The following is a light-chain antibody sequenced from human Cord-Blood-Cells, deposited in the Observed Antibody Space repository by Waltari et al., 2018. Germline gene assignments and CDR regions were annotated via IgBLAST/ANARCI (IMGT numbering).Light chain of an antibody. CDR2: VGS. V-gene: IGLV2-23*01. Sequence: QSALTQPASVSGSPGQSITISCTGTSSDVGSYNLVSWYQQHPGKAPKLMIYVGSKRPSGVSNRFSGSKSGNTASLTISGLQAEDEADYYCCSYAGSYVFGTGTKVTVL. CDR3: CSYAGSYV. J-gene: IGLJ1*01. CDR1: SSDVGSYNL.